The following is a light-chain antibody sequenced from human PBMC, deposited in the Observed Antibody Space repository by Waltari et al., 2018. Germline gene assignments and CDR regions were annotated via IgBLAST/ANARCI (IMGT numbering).Light chain of an antibody. J-gene: IGKJ4*01. CDR2: DAS. CDR1: QSVSNF. Sequence: EIVLTQSPATLSLSPGERATLSCRASQSVSNFLAWYKQKPGQAPRLLIYDASRRAAGIPARFSGSGSGTDFTLTISRLEPEDFAVFYCQQRTNWPLTFGGGTKLEVK. CDR3: QQRTNWPLT. V-gene: IGKV3-11*01.